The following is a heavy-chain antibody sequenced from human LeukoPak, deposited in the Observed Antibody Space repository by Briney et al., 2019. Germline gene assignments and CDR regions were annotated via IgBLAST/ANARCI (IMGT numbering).Heavy chain of an antibody. V-gene: IGHV4-30-4*01. J-gene: IGHJ4*02. CDR2: VDYSGST. D-gene: IGHD3-10*01. CDR1: GGSISSGDYY. CDR3: ARGVGNGSRTYEFFDY. Sequence: SETLSLTCTVSGGSISSGDYYWSWIRQPPGKGLEWIGYVDYSGSTYYNPSLNSRVAISVDTSRNQFSLKVSSVTAADTAVYYCARGVGNGSRTYEFFDYWGQGSLVTVSS.